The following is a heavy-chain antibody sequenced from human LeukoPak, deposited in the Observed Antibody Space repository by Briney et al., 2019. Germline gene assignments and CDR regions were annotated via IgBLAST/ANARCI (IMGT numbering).Heavy chain of an antibody. D-gene: IGHD1-26*01. Sequence: ASVKVSCKASGYTFTSYGISWVRQAPGQGLEWMGWISGYNGDTNNARKFQGRVTMTTDTSTSTAYMELRSLRSEDTAVYYCARVGAKDYWGQGTLVTVSS. V-gene: IGHV1-18*01. CDR3: ARVGAKDY. J-gene: IGHJ4*02. CDR2: ISGYNGDT. CDR1: GYTFTSYG.